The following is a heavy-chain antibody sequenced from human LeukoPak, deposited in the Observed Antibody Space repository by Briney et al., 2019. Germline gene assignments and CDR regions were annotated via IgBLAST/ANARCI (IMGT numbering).Heavy chain of an antibody. CDR2: IGNGGVTT. CDR3: AKRSMSGSYFFDY. CDR1: GFTFSSYA. Sequence: PRGSLRLSCAASGFTFSSYAMSWVRQAPGKGLEWVSSIGNGGVTTLYADSVKGRFTISRDNSKNTLYLQMNSLRAEDTAVYYCAKRSMSGSYFFDYWGQGALVTVSS. D-gene: IGHD1-26*01. V-gene: IGHV3-23*01. J-gene: IGHJ4*02.